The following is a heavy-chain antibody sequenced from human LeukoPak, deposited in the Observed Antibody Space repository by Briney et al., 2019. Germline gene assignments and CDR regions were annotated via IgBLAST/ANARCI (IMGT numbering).Heavy chain of an antibody. CDR3: ARTLKDYYDSSGYYYYYYMDV. D-gene: IGHD3-22*01. J-gene: IGHJ6*03. Sequence: SETLSLTCAVYGGSFSGYYWSWIRQPPGQGLEWVGYIYNSGSTNYSPSLKSRVTISLDTSKNQFSLKLSSVTAADTAVYYCARTLKDYYDSSGYYYYYYMDVWGKGTTVTVSS. CDR1: GGSFSGYY. V-gene: IGHV4-59*01. CDR2: IYNSGST.